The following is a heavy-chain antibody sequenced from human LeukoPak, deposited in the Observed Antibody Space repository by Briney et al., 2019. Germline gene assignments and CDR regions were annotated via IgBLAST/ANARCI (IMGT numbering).Heavy chain of an antibody. CDR3: VRHFLDGWFDP. J-gene: IGHJ5*02. CDR1: GGSISSYY. Sequence: SETLSLTCTVSGGSISSYYWSWIRQPPGKGLEWIGYIYYSGSTNYNPSLKSRVTISVDTSKNQFSLKLSSVTAADTAVYYCVRHFLDGWFDPWGQGTLVTVSS. V-gene: IGHV4-59*08. CDR2: IYYSGST.